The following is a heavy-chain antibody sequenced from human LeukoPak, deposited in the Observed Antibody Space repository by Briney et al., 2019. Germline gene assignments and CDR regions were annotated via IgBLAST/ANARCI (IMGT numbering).Heavy chain of an antibody. CDR3: AKVLSGSYYYNYYYGMDV. V-gene: IGHV3-49*03. CDR2: IRSKAYGGTT. J-gene: IGHJ6*02. CDR1: GFTFRRLW. D-gene: IGHD1-26*01. Sequence: GGSLRLSCAASGFTFRRLWMTWFRQAPGKGLEWVGFIRSKAYGGTTEYAASVKGRFTISRDDSKSIAYLQMNSLRAEDTAVYYCAKVLSGSYYYNYYYGMDVWGQGTTVTVSS.